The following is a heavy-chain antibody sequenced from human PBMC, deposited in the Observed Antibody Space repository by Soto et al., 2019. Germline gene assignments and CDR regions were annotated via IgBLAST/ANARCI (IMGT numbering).Heavy chain of an antibody. D-gene: IGHD2-15*01. CDR2: INPNSGGT. Sequence: ASVKVSCKASGYTFTGYYMHWVRQAPGQGLEWMGWINPNSGGTNYAQKFQGWVTMTRDTSISTAYMELSRLRSDDTAVYYCARGYCSGGSCYNTAYWGQGTLVTVSS. CDR3: ARGYCSGGSCYNTAY. J-gene: IGHJ4*02. V-gene: IGHV1-2*04. CDR1: GYTFTGYY.